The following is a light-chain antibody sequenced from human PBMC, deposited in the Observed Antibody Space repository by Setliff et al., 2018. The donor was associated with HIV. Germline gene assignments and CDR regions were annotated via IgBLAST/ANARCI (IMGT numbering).Light chain of an antibody. CDR3: QSYDGDIRGV. CDR1: SGSIASDF. V-gene: IGLV6-57*03. CDR2: ENK. J-gene: IGLJ3*02. Sequence: FMLTQPHSVSESPGKTVTISCTRSSGSIASDFVQWYQQRPGSAPTTLIYENKERPSGVPDRFSGSIDSSSNSASLTISGLKAEDEADYYCQSYDGDIRGVFGGGTQLTVL.